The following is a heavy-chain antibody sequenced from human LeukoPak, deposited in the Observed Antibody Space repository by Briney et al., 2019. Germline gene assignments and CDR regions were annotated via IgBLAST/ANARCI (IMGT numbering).Heavy chain of an antibody. CDR2: MNPNSGNT. Sequence: GATVNVSCKASGYTFTSYDINWVRQATGRGLEWMGWMNPNSGNTGYAQKFQGRVTMTRNTSISTAYKELSSLRSEDTPVYYCARGPYYDFWSGYNPPFDYWGQGTLVTVSS. CDR3: ARGPYYDFWSGYNPPFDY. V-gene: IGHV1-8*01. D-gene: IGHD3-3*01. CDR1: GYTFTSYD. J-gene: IGHJ4*02.